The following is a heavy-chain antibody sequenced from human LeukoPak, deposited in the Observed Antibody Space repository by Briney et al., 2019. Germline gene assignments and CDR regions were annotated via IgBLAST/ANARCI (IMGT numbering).Heavy chain of an antibody. Sequence: PGGSLRLSCVASGFIFSDFWMNWVRLVPGKGLEWVANINEDGSVQDYVGSVRGRFTISGDNAKNSLYLHMNSVRVEDTAVYYCATRESSMARSHWGQGTLVTISS. D-gene: IGHD3-10*01. CDR3: ATRESSMARSH. V-gene: IGHV3-7*01. J-gene: IGHJ4*02. CDR2: INEDGSVQ. CDR1: GFIFSDFW.